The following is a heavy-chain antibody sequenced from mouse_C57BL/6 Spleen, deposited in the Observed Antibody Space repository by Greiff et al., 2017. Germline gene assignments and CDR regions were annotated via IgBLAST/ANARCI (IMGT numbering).Heavy chain of an antibody. CDR1: GYSITSGYD. CDR2: ISYSGST. J-gene: IGHJ1*03. V-gene: IGHV3-1*01. Sequence: EVQLVESGPGMVKPSQSLSLTCTVTGYSITSGYDWHWIRHFPGNKLEWMGYISYSGSTNYNPSLKSRISITHDTSKNHFFLKLNSVTTEDTATYYCARDRGYGSSGYFDVWGTGTTVTVSS. CDR3: ARDRGYGSSGYFDV. D-gene: IGHD1-1*01.